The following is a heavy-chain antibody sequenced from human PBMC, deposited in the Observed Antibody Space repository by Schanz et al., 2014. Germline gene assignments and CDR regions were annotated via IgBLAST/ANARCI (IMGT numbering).Heavy chain of an antibody. J-gene: IGHJ4*02. V-gene: IGHV3-23*04. CDR1: GFTFSDHY. Sequence: EVQLVESGGGLVQPGGSLRLSCAASGFTFSDHYMEWVRQAPGKGLEWVSVIAGDGGGPNYADSVKGRFTISRDNSDITMYLQMNNLRAEDTAVYYCARGTGTFDSWGQGTLVTVSS. D-gene: IGHD3-9*01. CDR2: IAGDGGGP. CDR3: ARGTGTFDS.